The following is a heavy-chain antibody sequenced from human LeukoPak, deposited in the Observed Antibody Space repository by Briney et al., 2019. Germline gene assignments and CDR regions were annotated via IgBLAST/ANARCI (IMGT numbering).Heavy chain of an antibody. Sequence: SETLSLTCTFSAGSISSYYWSWIRQPAGKGLEWIGRIHTSGSTYYNPSLKSRVTISVDTSKNQFSLKLSSVTAADTAVYYCARTDMYYYGSGSSNWFDPWGQGTLVTVSS. CDR2: IHTSGST. J-gene: IGHJ5*02. CDR3: ARTDMYYYGSGSSNWFDP. D-gene: IGHD3-10*01. CDR1: AGSISSYY. V-gene: IGHV4-4*07.